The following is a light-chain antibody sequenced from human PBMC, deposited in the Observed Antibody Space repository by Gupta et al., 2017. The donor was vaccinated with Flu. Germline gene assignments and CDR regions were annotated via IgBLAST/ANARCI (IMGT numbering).Light chain of an antibody. J-gene: IGKJ2*01. CDR2: AAS. CDR3: LQYTDWPYT. Sequence: EIVMTQSPASLSVSLGERATLSCRASQSVDTKLAWYQQKPGQSPRLLIYAASSTATGIPPRFSGSGSGTEFALTVSSLQAEDFAVYYCLQYTDWPYTFGQGTKVEIK. V-gene: IGKV3-15*01. CDR1: QSVDTK.